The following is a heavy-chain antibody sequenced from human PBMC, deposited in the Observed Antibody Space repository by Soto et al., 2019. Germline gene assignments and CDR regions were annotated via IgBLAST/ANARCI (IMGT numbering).Heavy chain of an antibody. V-gene: IGHV3-23*01. D-gene: IGHD2-2*01. CDR1: GFTFSSYA. CDR3: AKGRGYGSSTSCYVGSDY. Sequence: EVQLLESGGGLVQPGGSLRLSCAASGFTFSSYAMSWVRQAPGKGLEWVSAISGSGGSTYYADSVKGRFTISRDNSKNPLYRQMHSLRAEDTAVYYCAKGRGYGSSTSCYVGSDYWGQGTLVTVSS. J-gene: IGHJ4*02. CDR2: ISGSGGST.